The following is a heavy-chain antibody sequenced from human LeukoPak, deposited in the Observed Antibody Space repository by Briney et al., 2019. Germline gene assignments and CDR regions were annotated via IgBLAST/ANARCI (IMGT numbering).Heavy chain of an antibody. J-gene: IGHJ4*02. CDR2: ISYDGSNE. CDR1: GFAFSTYA. V-gene: IGHV3-30*18. D-gene: IGHD1-26*01. CDR3: AKGGPTGSNYFDF. Sequence: PGGSLRLSCAASGFAFSTYAMHWVRQAPGQGLEWVAVISYDGSNEYYADSVKGRFTISRDNSKTTLYLQMNSLRADDTAVYYCAKGGPTGSNYFDFWGQGTLVTVSS.